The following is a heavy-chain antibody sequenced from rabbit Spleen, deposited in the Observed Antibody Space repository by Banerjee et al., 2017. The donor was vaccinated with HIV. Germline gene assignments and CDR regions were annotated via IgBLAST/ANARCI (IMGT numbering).Heavy chain of an antibody. V-gene: IGHV1S43*01. CDR1: GFSLSSVYY. J-gene: IGHJ4*01. CDR2: INTGSGDT. CDR3: ARATASENYASKL. Sequence: QEQLEESGGELVKPGGSLALTCPASGFSLSSVYYMCWVRQAPGKGLEWIACINTGSGDTWYASWAKGRFTISRSTSLNTVTLQMTSLTVADTATYFCARATASENYASKLWGPGTLVTVS. D-gene: IGHD6-1*01.